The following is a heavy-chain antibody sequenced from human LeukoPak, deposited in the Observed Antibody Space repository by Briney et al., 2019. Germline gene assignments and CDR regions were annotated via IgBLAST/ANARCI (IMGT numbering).Heavy chain of an antibody. D-gene: IGHD6-19*01. CDR3: ARDLLFRAVAGLYYFDY. Sequence: GGSLRLSCAASGFTFSSYGMHWVRQAPGKGLEWVAFIRYDGSNKYYADSVKGRFTISRDNSKNTLYLQMNSLRAEDTAVYYCARDLLFRAVAGLYYFDYWGQGTLVTVSS. V-gene: IGHV3-30*02. CDR1: GFTFSSYG. CDR2: IRYDGSNK. J-gene: IGHJ4*02.